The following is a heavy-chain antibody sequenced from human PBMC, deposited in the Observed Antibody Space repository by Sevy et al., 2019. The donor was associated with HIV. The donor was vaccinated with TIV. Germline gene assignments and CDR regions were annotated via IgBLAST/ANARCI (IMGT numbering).Heavy chain of an antibody. D-gene: IGHD1-20*01. CDR1: GFTFSSYE. V-gene: IGHV3-48*03. CDR3: ARGGRRIDVYNRKDAFDI. J-gene: IGHJ3*02. CDR2: ISSSGSSM. Sequence: GGSLRLSCAASGFTFSSYEMNWVRQAPGKGLEWLSHISSSGSSMYYADSVKGRFTISRDNAKNSLYLQMNSLRAEDTAVYYYARGGRRIDVYNRKDAFDIWGQGTMVTVSS.